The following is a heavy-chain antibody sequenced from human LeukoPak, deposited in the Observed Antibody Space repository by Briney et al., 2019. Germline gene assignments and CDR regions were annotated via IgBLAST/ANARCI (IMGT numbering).Heavy chain of an antibody. CDR1: GFTFSNYY. Sequence: GGSLRLSCAASGFTFSNYYINWIRQAPGKGLEWVSYISSSGNLIYYADSVKGRFTISRDNAKNSLFLQMNSLRAEDTALYYCARDRGGRYMYLQHWGQGTLVTVSS. V-gene: IGHV3-11*01. D-gene: IGHD1-26*01. CDR3: ARDRGGRYMYLQH. J-gene: IGHJ1*01. CDR2: ISSSGNLI.